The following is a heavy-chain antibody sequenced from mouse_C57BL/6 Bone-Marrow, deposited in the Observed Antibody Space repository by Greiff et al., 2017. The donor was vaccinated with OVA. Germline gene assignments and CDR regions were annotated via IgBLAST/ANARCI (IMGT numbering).Heavy chain of an antibody. D-gene: IGHD4-1*01. J-gene: IGHJ2*01. Sequence: VQLQQSGAELVRPGASVTLSCKASGYTFPDYEMHWVKQTPVHGLEWIGAIDPETGGTAYNQKFKGKAILTADKSSSTAYMELRSLTSEDSAVYYCTRHWDYFDYWGQGTTLTVSS. CDR2: IDPETGGT. CDR3: TRHWDYFDY. V-gene: IGHV1-15*01. CDR1: GYTFPDYE.